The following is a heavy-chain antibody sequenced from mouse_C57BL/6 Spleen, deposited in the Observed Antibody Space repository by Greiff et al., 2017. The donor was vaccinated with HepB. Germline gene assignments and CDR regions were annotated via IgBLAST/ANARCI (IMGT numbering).Heavy chain of an antibody. Sequence: VQLQQSGAELVKPGASVKLSCKASGYTFTSYWMHWVKQRPGQGLEWIGMIHPNSGSTNYNEKFKSKATLTVDKSSSTAYMQLSSLTSEDSAVYYCARSYYSNYGPFDYWGQGTTLTVSS. D-gene: IGHD2-5*01. V-gene: IGHV1-64*01. CDR1: GYTFTSYW. J-gene: IGHJ2*01. CDR3: ARSYYSNYGPFDY. CDR2: IHPNSGST.